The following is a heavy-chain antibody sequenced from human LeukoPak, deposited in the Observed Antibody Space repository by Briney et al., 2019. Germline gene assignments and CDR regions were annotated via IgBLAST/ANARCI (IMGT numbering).Heavy chain of an antibody. J-gene: IGHJ4*02. CDR2: IYSGGST. Sequence: GGSLRLSCAASGXTVSSTYMSWVRQAPGKGLEWVSLIYSGGSTYYADSVKGRFTISRDNSKNTLYLQMNSLRAEDTAVYYCAREGYSGSDYWGQGTLVTVSS. D-gene: IGHD1-26*01. CDR3: AREGYSGSDY. V-gene: IGHV3-53*01. CDR1: GXTVSSTY.